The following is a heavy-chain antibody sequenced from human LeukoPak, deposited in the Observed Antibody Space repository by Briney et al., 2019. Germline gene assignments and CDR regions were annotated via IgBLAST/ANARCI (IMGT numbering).Heavy chain of an antibody. D-gene: IGHD3-22*01. CDR3: ARRSYYYDTFDI. CDR1: GGSISSGHW. V-gene: IGHV4-61*01. Sequence: PSETLSLTCAVSGGSISSGHWWNWIRQPPGKGLEWIGYIYYSGSTNYNPSLKSRVTISVDTSKEQFSLKLSSVTAADTAVYYCARRSYYYDTFDIWGQGTMVTVSS. J-gene: IGHJ3*02. CDR2: IYYSGST.